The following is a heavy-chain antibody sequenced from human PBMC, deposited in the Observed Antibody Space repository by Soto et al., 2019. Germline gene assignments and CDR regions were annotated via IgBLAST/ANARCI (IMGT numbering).Heavy chain of an antibody. CDR1: GGSIGGDS. V-gene: IGHV4-59*01. Sequence: PSETLSLTCTVSGGSIGGDSWSWIRQSPGKGLDFIGYIYHSGSTNYNPSLKSRVTISMDTSKNQFSLRLSSVTAADTAVYYCARGAGPYTALRKGWFDPWGQGTLVTVSS. D-gene: IGHD5-18*01. CDR2: IYHSGST. CDR3: ARGAGPYTALRKGWFDP. J-gene: IGHJ5*02.